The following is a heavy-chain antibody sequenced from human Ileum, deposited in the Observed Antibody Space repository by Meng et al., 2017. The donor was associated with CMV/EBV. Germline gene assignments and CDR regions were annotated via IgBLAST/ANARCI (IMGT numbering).Heavy chain of an antibody. CDR1: GGSISGFY. CDR2: IYISGIS. D-gene: IGHD5-18*01. J-gene: IGHJ4*02. V-gene: IGHV4-4*07. CDR3: AREKVQFWSFEY. Sequence: QRQESGPGLVKPSETLSLTCTVSGGSISGFYWSWTRQPAGKGLEWIGRIYISGISNYNPSLKSRVTISEATSKNQFSLKLSSVTAADTAVYYCAREKVQFWSFEYWGQGSLVTVSS.